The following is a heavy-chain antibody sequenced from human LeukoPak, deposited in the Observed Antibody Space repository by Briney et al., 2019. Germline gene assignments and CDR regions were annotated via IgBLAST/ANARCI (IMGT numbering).Heavy chain of an antibody. D-gene: IGHD3-10*01. CDR2: IIPILGIA. CDR3: ARYYYGSGSYKSDAFDI. CDR1: GGTFSSYA. J-gene: IGHJ3*02. V-gene: IGHV1-69*04. Sequence: SVKVSCKASGGTFSSYAISWVRQAPGQGLKWMGRIIPILGIANYAQKFQGRVTITADKSTSTAYMELSSLRSEDTAVYYCARYYYGSGSYKSDAFDIWGQGTMVTVSS.